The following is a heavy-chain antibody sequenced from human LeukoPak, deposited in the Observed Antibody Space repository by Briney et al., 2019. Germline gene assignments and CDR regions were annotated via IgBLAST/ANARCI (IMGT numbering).Heavy chain of an antibody. CDR3: ARERWHCRVNCYSVYYYALDV. CDR1: GYTFTNYA. J-gene: IGHJ6*02. D-gene: IGHD2-15*01. V-gene: IGHV1-3*01. Sequence: ASVKVSCKGSGYTFTNYAAHWVRQAPGQRLEWLGWINPGNGDTKYSQNFQGRVTVTSDTSAATAYVELNSLTSEDTAVYYCARERWHCRVNCYSVYYYALDVWGQGTTVTVSS. CDR2: INPGNGDT.